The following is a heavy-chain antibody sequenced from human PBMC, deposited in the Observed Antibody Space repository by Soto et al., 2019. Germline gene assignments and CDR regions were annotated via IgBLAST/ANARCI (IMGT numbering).Heavy chain of an antibody. V-gene: IGHV5-10-1*04. D-gene: IGHD6-13*01. CDR2: IDPSESYI. CDR1: GSSFTSYW. J-gene: IGHJ6*02. Sequence: CKGSGSSFTSYWIGWVRQMPGKGLEWMGRIDPSESYINYNPSFQGQVTISADKSISTAYLQWSSLKASDTAMYYCARTSAAGKYYYGMDVWGQGTTVTVSS. CDR3: ARTSAAGKYYYGMDV.